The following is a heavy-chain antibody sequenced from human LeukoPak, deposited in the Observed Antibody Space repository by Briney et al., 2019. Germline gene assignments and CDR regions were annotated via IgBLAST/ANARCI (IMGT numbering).Heavy chain of an antibody. CDR3: ASNTATVFDY. J-gene: IGHJ4*02. CDR2: VYYSGST. D-gene: IGHD2-21*02. Sequence: SETLSLTCTVSGYSISSGYYWGWIRQPPGKGLEWIGYVYYSGSTEYNPSLRSRVTMSLEMSKHQFSLNLTSVTAADTAVYYCASNTATVFDYWGQGALVTVSS. V-gene: IGHV4-61*01. CDR1: GYSISSGYY.